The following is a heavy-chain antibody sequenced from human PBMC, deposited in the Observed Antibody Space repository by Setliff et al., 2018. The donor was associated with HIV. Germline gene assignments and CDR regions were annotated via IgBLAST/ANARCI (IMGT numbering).Heavy chain of an antibody. Sequence: GGSLRLSCADSGFTFSSYWMSWVRQAPGKGLEWVANIKQDGSEKYYVDSVKGRFTISRDNAKNSLYLQMNSLRAEDTAVYYCARGGDRQQLVLIDYWGQGTLVTVSS. J-gene: IGHJ4*02. D-gene: IGHD6-13*01. CDR1: GFTFSSYW. CDR3: ARGGDRQQLVLIDY. V-gene: IGHV3-7*03. CDR2: IKQDGSEK.